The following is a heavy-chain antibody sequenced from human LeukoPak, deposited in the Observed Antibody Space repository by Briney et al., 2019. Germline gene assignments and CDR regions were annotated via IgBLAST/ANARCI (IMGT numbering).Heavy chain of an antibody. V-gene: IGHV1-69*05. CDR3: ASHYYDSSGQGAFDI. CDR2: IIPIFGTA. Sequence: ASVKVSCKASGGTFSSYAISWVRQAPGQGLEWMGGIIPIFGTANYAQKFQGRVTITTDESTSTAYMELSSLRSEDTAVYYCASHYYDSSGQGAFDIWGQGTMVTVSS. CDR1: GGTFSSYA. J-gene: IGHJ3*02. D-gene: IGHD3-22*01.